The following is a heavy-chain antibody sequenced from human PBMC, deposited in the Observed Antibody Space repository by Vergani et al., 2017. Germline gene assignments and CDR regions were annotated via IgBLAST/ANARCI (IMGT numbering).Heavy chain of an antibody. D-gene: IGHD6-13*01. J-gene: IGHJ6*02. Sequence: EVQLVESGGGLIQPGGSLRLSCAASGFTVSSNYMSWVRQAPGKGLEWVSVIYSGGSTYYADSVKGRLTIYRDNSKTTRYLQMNSLRAEDTAVYYCSRDRIAAAGTGYYYYGMDVWGEGP. V-gene: IGHV3-53*01. CDR1: GFTVSSNY. CDR2: IYSGGST. CDR3: SRDRIAAAGTGYYYYGMDV.